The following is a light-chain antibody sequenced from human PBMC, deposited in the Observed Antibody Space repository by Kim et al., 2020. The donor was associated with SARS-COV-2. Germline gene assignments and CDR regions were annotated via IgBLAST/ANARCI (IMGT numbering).Light chain of an antibody. V-gene: IGKV1-8*01. CDR1: QGISSY. Sequence: AIRMTQSPSSFSASTGDRVTITCRASQGISSYLAWYQQKPGKAPKLLIYAASTLQSGVPSRFSGSGSGTDFTLTISCLQSEDFATYYCQQYYSYPRLYTLGQGTKLEIK. CDR3: QQYYSYPRLYT. J-gene: IGKJ2*01. CDR2: AAS.